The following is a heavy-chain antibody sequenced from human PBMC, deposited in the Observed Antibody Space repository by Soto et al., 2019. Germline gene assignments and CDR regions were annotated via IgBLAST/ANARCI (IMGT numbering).Heavy chain of an antibody. V-gene: IGHV2-5*02. CDR2: IYWDDDK. CDR3: AHRHDDILTGPNWFDP. D-gene: IGHD3-9*01. Sequence: GLDLEWLALIYWDDDKRYSPSLKSRLTITKDTSKNQVVLTMTNMDPVDTATYYCAHRHDDILTGPNWFDPWGQGTLVTVSS. J-gene: IGHJ5*02.